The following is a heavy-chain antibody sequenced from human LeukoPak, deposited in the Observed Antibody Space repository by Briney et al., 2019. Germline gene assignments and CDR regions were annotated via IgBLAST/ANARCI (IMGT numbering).Heavy chain of an antibody. CDR2: INPNSGGT. D-gene: IGHD6-6*01. CDR1: GYTFTGYY. CDR3: ARHGSSSSGPEWFDP. Sequence: VASVKVSCKASGYTFTGYYMHWVRQAPGQGLEWMGWINPNSGGTNYAQKFQGRVTMTRDTSISTAYMELSRLRSDDTAVYYCARHGSSSSGPEWFDPWGQGTLVTVSS. V-gene: IGHV1-2*02. J-gene: IGHJ5*02.